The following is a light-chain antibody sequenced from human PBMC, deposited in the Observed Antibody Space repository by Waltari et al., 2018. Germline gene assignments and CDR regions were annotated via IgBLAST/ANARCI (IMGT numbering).Light chain of an antibody. V-gene: IGKV3-20*01. Sequence: EVVLTQSPGTLSLSPGESATLPCRASQSVSRALVWYQQKPGQAPRLHIYGVSNRATGIPDRFSGSGSGTDFSLTISRLEPEDFAVYYCQNYERLPATFGQGTRVEIK. CDR1: QSVSRA. CDR3: QNYERLPAT. CDR2: GVS. J-gene: IGKJ1*01.